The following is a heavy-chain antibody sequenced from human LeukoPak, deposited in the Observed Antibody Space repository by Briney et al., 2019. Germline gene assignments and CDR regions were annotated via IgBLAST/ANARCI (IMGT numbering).Heavy chain of an antibody. J-gene: IGHJ4*02. CDR2: ISTSSSTM. V-gene: IGHV3-48*01. Sequence: PGGSLRLSCAASGFTFSTYSMNWVRQAPGKGLEWVSYISTSSSTMYYADSVKGRFTISRDNARNSLYLQMNSLRAEDTAAYYCERSGPNRFDYWGQGTLVTVSS. CDR3: ERSGPNRFDY. CDR1: GFTFSTYS. D-gene: IGHD2-15*01.